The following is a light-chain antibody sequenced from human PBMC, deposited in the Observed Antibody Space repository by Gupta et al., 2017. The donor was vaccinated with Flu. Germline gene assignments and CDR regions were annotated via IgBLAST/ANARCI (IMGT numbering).Light chain of an antibody. Sequence: FPATLSVAPGERATLAFRASQSVSNNLAWYQQKPGQAPRLLIYDASTTATGIPHRFSGSGSGTEFTLTSSSGQSEDFAVYYVQQDDDWPTFGGGTTVGIK. J-gene: IGKJ4*01. CDR1: QSVSNN. CDR2: DAS. V-gene: IGKV3-15*01. CDR3: QQDDDWPT.